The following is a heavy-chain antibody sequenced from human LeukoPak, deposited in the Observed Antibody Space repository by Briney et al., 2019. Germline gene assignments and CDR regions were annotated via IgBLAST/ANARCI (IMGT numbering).Heavy chain of an antibody. J-gene: IGHJ4*02. CDR3: AKGRWSLFDC. Sequence: SQTLSLTCDISGDSVSSNSAAWNWIRQSPSRGLEWVGRTYYRSKWYNDYAVSVKSRMTINADTSKNQFSLHLNPVTPEDTAVYYCAKGRWSLFDCWGQGTLVTVSS. V-gene: IGHV6-1*01. CDR1: GDSVSSNSAA. D-gene: IGHD2-15*01. CDR2: TYYRSKWYN.